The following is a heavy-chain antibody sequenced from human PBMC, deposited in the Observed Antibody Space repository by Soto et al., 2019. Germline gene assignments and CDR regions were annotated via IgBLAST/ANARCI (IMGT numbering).Heavy chain of an antibody. V-gene: IGHV4-59*01. CDR1: GGAISSYY. D-gene: IGHD2-2*02. J-gene: IGHJ3*01. CDR3: AKLQYPGVSPSDI. CDR2: IFSSGGT. Sequence: SETLSLTCSGSGGAISSYYWSLMRQSPGKGLEFIGCIFSSGGTNYNPALKSRITISRDTSKNQLSLKLTSVTTAETAVYFCAKLQYPGVSPSDIWCQGKMVTVSS.